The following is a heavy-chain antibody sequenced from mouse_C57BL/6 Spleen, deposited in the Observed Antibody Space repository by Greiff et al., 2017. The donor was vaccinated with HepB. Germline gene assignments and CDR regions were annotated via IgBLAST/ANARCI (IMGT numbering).Heavy chain of an antibody. V-gene: IGHV1-82*01. Sequence: VKLMESGPELVKPGASVKISCKASGYAFSSSWMNWVKQRPGRGLEWIGRIYPGDGDTNYNGKFKGKATLTADKSSSTAYMQLSSLTSEDSAFYFCARYTTGYFDYWGQGTTLTVSS. D-gene: IGHD1-1*01. CDR3: ARYTTGYFDY. J-gene: IGHJ2*01. CDR1: GYAFSSSW. CDR2: IYPGDGDT.